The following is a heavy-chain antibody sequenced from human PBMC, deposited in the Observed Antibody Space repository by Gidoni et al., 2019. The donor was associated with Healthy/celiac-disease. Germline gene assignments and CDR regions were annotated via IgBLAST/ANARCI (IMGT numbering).Heavy chain of an antibody. V-gene: IGHV2-5*02. J-gene: IGHJ4*02. CDR1: GFSLSTSGVG. Sequence: QITLKESGPTLVKPTQTLTLTCTFSGFSLSTSGVGVGWIRQPPGKALEWLALIYWDDDKRYSPSLKSRLTITKDTSKNQVVLTMTNMDPVDTATYYCAHRHPGIAARGYYFDYWGQGTLVTVSS. D-gene: IGHD6-6*01. CDR2: IYWDDDK. CDR3: AHRHPGIAARGYYFDY.